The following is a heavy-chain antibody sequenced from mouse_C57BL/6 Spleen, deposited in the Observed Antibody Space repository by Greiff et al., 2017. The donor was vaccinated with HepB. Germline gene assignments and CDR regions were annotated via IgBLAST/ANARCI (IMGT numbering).Heavy chain of an antibody. Sequence: QVQLKESGPGLVQPSQSLSITCTVSGFSFTSYGVHWVRQSPGKGLEWLGVIWSGGSTDYNAAFISRLSISKDNSKSQVFFKMNSLQADDTAIYYCARPSYYYGSSYGYAMDYWGQGTSVTVSS. D-gene: IGHD1-1*01. J-gene: IGHJ4*01. V-gene: IGHV2-2*01. CDR3: ARPSYYYGSSYGYAMDY. CDR2: IWSGGST. CDR1: GFSFTSYG.